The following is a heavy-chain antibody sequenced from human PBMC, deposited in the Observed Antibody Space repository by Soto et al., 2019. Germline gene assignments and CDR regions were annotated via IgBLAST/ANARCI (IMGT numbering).Heavy chain of an antibody. CDR2: INHGGST. D-gene: IGHD6-19*01. Sequence: QVQLQQWGAGLLKPSETLSLTCAVYGGSFSGYYWSWIRQPPGKGLEWIGEINHGGSTTYNPSLKSRVTISVDTSKNQFSLKLSSVTAADTAVYYCARGSIAVAGAPFDYWGQGTLVTVSS. V-gene: IGHV4-34*01. J-gene: IGHJ4*02. CDR3: ARGSIAVAGAPFDY. CDR1: GGSFSGYY.